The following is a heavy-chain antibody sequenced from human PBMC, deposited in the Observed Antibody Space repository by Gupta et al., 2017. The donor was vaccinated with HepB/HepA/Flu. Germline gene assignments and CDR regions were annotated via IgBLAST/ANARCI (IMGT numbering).Heavy chain of an antibody. V-gene: IGHV1-2*02. CDR1: GYTFTGYY. J-gene: IGHJ4*02. CDR2: INPNSGGT. CDR3: ARGLPWRDTIFGVVNYLDY. D-gene: IGHD3-3*01. Sequence: QVQLVQSGAEVKKPGASVKVSCKASGYTFTGYYMHWVRQAPGQGLEWMGWINPNSGGTNYAQKFQGRVTMTRDTSISTAYMELSRLRSDDTAVYYCARGLPWRDTIFGVVNYLDYWGQGTLVTVSS.